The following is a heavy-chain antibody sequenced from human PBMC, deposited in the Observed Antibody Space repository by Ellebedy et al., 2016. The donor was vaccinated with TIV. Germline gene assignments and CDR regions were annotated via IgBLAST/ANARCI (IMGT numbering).Heavy chain of an antibody. CDR1: GFTFSDHY. Sequence: GESLKISCIASGFTFSDHYMDWVRQAPGKGLEWVGFIRSKDNGGTTEYAASVKGRFTISRADSKNTLYLQMNSLKTEDTAVYYCNTHSSERGGVVGATRLFDYWGQGTLVTVSS. CDR3: NTHSSERGGVVGATRLFDY. D-gene: IGHD1-26*01. V-gene: IGHV3-72*01. J-gene: IGHJ4*02. CDR2: IRSKDNGGTT.